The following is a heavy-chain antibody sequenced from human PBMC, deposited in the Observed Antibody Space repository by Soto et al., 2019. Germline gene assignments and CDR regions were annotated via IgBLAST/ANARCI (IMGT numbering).Heavy chain of an antibody. CDR3: ATSLGAPTWFDP. J-gene: IGHJ5*02. CDR1: GGPFSRYA. Sequence: QVQLVQSGAEVKQPGSSVKVSCKASGGPFSRYAFTWVRQAPGQGLEWMGGITRFSATVDYAQKIQGRVTITADESTNTAYVELSSLGSDDTAVYFCATSLGAPTWFDPWGQGTLVIVSS. CDR2: ITRFSATV. V-gene: IGHV1-69*12. D-gene: IGHD1-26*01.